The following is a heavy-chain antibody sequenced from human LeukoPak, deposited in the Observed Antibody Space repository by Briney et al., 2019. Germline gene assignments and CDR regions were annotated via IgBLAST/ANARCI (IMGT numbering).Heavy chain of an antibody. D-gene: IGHD3-22*01. Sequence: ASVKVSCKASGYTFTGYYMHWVRQAPGQGLEWMGWINPNSGGTNYAQKFQGRVTMTRDTSISTAYMELSRLRSDDTAVYYCARNLVPGVVVVISRGFDAFDIWGQGTMVTVSS. CDR2: INPNSGGT. CDR3: ARNLVPGVVVVISRGFDAFDI. V-gene: IGHV1-2*02. CDR1: GYTFTGYY. J-gene: IGHJ3*02.